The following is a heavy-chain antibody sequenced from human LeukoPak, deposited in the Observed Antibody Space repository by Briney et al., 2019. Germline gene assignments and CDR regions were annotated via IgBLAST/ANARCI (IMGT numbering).Heavy chain of an antibody. D-gene: IGHD1-1*01. Sequence: PGGSLRLSCAASGFTFSDYSMNWVRQAPGKGLEWVSSISRRSRRLYYAGSVKGRFTISRDNAKNSLYLQMNSLRAEDMAVYYCVRDLMGAGGTTAYFHHWGQGTLVTVSS. CDR1: GFTFSDYS. CDR3: VRDLMGAGGTTAYFHH. V-gene: IGHV3-21*01. CDR2: ISRRSRRL. J-gene: IGHJ1*01.